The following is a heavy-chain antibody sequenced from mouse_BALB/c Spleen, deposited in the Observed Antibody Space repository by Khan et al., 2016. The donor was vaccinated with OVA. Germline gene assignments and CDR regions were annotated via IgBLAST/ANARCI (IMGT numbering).Heavy chain of an antibody. V-gene: IGHV3-2*02. J-gene: IGHJ2*01. D-gene: IGHD3-3*01. Sequence: QLEESGPGLVKPSQSLSLSCTATGYSIASDYAWNWNRQFPGNKLEWMGFISYSGNTNYNPSLKSRISITRDTSTNQFFLQLNSVTSEDTATYYCARVYGGDIDYWGQGTTLTVSS. CDR3: ARVYGGDIDY. CDR1: GYSIASDYA. CDR2: ISYSGNT.